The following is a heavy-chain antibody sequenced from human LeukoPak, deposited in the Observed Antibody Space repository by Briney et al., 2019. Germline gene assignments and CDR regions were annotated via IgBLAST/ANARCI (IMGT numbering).Heavy chain of an antibody. J-gene: IGHJ3*02. D-gene: IGHD1-26*01. CDR2: ISSSGSTI. CDR3: ARDRSPTGLLGAFDI. Sequence: GGSLRLSCAASGFTFSSYEMNWVRQAPGKGLEWVSYISSSGSTIYYADSVKGRFTISRDNAKNSLYLQMNSLRAADTAVYYCARDRSPTGLLGAFDIWGQGTMVTVSS. CDR1: GFTFSSYE. V-gene: IGHV3-48*03.